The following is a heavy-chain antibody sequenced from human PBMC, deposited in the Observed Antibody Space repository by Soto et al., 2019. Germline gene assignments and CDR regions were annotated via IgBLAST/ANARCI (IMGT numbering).Heavy chain of an antibody. D-gene: IGHD5-12*01. V-gene: IGHV3-64*01. Sequence: GGSLRLSCAASGFTFSSYAMHWVRQAPGKGLEYVSAISSNGGSTYYANSVKGRFTISRDNSKNTLYLQMGSLRAEDMAVYYCAREGEYSGYVGVDAFDIWGQGTMVTVSS. CDR3: AREGEYSGYVGVDAFDI. J-gene: IGHJ3*02. CDR2: ISSNGGST. CDR1: GFTFSSYA.